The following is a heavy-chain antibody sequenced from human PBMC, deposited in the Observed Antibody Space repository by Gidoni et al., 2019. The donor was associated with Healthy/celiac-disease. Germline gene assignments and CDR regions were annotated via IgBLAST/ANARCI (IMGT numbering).Heavy chain of an antibody. D-gene: IGHD2-2*01. J-gene: IGHJ6*02. Sequence: EVQLVESGGGLVQPGGSLRLSCSASGFTFSSYAMHWVRQAPGKGLEYVSAISSNGGSTYYADSVKGRFTISRDNSKNTLYLQMSSLRAEDTAVYYCVSADPAHYYYYGMDVWGQGTTVTVSS. CDR3: VSADPAHYYYYGMDV. CDR1: GFTFSSYA. CDR2: ISSNGGST. V-gene: IGHV3-64D*09.